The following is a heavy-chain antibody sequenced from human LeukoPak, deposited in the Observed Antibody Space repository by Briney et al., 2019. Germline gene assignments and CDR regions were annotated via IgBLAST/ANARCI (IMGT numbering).Heavy chain of an antibody. CDR1: GGTFSSYA. CDR3: ARAGGCGGDCYNYYYGMDV. V-gene: IGHV1-69*13. D-gene: IGHD2-21*02. J-gene: IGHJ6*02. Sequence: ASVKVSCKASGGTFSSYAISWVRQAPGQGLEWMGEIIPIFGTANYAQKFQGRVTITADESTSTAYMELSSLRSEDTAVYYCARAGGCGGDCYNYYYGMDVWGQGTTVTVSS. CDR2: IIPIFGTA.